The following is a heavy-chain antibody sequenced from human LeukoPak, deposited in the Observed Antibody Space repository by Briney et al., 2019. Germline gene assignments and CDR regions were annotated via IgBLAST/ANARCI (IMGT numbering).Heavy chain of an antibody. CDR1: GFTFDDYA. J-gene: IGHJ5*02. V-gene: IGHV3-74*01. Sequence: GGSLRLSCAASGFTFDDYAMHWVRQAPGKGLVWVSRINSDGSSTSYADSVKGRFTISRDNAKNTLYLQMNSLRAEDTAVYYCVLQRLDPWGQGTLVTVSS. CDR2: INSDGSST. CDR3: VLQRLDP. D-gene: IGHD3-3*01.